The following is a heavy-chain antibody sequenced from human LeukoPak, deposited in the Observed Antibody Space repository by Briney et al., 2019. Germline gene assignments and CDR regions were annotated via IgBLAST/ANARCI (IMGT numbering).Heavy chain of an antibody. D-gene: IGHD6-19*01. CDR2: ISSGSTYK. J-gene: IGHJ4*02. V-gene: IGHV3-21*06. CDR3: ARGPTLIGVAGTWPLDY. CDR1: GFIFSDYS. Sequence: GGSLRLSCAASGFIFSDYSIHWVRQAPGKGLEWVSSISSGSTYKYFEDSVKGRFNISRDNAKNSLYLQMNSPRAEDSAVYYCARGPTLIGVAGTWPLDYWGQGTLVTVSS.